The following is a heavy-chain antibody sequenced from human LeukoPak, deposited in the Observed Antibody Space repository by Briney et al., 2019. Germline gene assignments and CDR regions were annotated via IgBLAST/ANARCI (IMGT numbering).Heavy chain of an antibody. CDR3: AKGWGYCSSTSCYYGMDV. Sequence: GGSLRLSCAASGFTFSIYAMSWVRQAPGKGLEWVSAISGSGGSTYYADSVKGRFTISRDNSKNTLYLQMNSLRAEDTAVYYCAKGWGYCSSTSCYYGMDVWGQGTTVTVSS. CDR2: ISGSGGST. D-gene: IGHD2-2*01. CDR1: GFTFSIYA. J-gene: IGHJ6*02. V-gene: IGHV3-23*01.